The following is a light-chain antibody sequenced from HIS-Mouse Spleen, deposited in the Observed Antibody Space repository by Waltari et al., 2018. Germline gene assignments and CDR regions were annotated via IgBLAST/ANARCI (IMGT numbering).Light chain of an antibody. Sequence: SYELTQPPSVSMSPGQTASITCSGDKLGDKYACWYQQKPGQSPVLVIYQDSKRPPGVPGRLSGSNSGNTATLTISGTQAMDEADYYCQAWDSSTAVFGTGTKVTVL. CDR2: QDS. J-gene: IGLJ1*01. CDR1: KLGDKY. CDR3: QAWDSSTAV. V-gene: IGLV3-1*01.